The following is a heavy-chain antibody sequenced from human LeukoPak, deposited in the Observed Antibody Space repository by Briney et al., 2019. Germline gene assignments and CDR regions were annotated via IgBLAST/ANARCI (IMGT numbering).Heavy chain of an antibody. Sequence: PSETLSLTCVVSGGSINNNKWWSWVRQPPGKGLEWIGDVYYSGSTNYNPSLKSRVTMSVDKSKNQFSLKLNSVTAADTAVYYCARVTRSGSYYYYYGMDVWGQGTTVTVSS. CDR2: VYYSGST. V-gene: IGHV4-4*02. D-gene: IGHD1-26*01. J-gene: IGHJ6*02. CDR3: ARVTRSGSYYYYYGMDV. CDR1: GGSINNNKW.